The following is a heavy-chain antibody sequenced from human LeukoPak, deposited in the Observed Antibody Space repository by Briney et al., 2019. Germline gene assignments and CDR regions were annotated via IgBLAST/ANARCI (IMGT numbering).Heavy chain of an antibody. CDR1: GGSFSGYY. D-gene: IGHD5-24*01. CDR2: IYTSGST. CDR3: ASPRREMDAFDI. J-gene: IGHJ3*02. Sequence: PSETLSLTCAVYGGSFSGYYWSWIRQPPGKGLEWIGRIYTSGSTNYNPSLKSRVTISVDTSKNQFSLKLSSVTAADTAVYYCASPRREMDAFDIWGQGTMVTVSS. V-gene: IGHV4-4*08.